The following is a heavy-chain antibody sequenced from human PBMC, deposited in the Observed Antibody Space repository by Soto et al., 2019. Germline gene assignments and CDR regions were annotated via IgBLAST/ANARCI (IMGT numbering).Heavy chain of an antibody. V-gene: IGHV3-21*01. CDR2: ISSSSSYI. D-gene: IGHD3-22*01. J-gene: IGHJ4*02. CDR1: GFTFSSFG. Sequence: AGGSLRLSCAASGFTFSSFGMNWVRQAPGKGLEWVSSISSSSSYIYYADSVKGRFTISRDNAKNSLYLQMNSLRAEDTAVYYCARPLSYYDSRGYYGYWGLGTLVTVSS. CDR3: ARPLSYYDSRGYYGY.